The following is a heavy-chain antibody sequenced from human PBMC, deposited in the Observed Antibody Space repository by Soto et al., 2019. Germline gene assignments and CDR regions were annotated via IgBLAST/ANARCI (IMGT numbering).Heavy chain of an antibody. CDR1: GGSFSGYY. Sequence: PSETLSLTCAIYGGSFSGYYWSWIRQPPGKGLEWIGEINHRGSTNYNPSLKSRATISVDTSKTQFSLKLSSVSAAETAVYYCARGLSIAAPIIARRGYMDVWGKGTTVIVSS. D-gene: IGHD6-6*01. CDR2: INHRGST. V-gene: IGHV4-34*01. J-gene: IGHJ6*03. CDR3: ARGLSIAAPIIARRGYMDV.